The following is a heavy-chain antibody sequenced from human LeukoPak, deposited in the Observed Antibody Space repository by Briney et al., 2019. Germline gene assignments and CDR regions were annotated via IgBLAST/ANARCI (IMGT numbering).Heavy chain of an antibody. CDR1: GGSISSSSYY. Sequence: SETLSLTCTVSGGSISSSSYYWGWIRQPPGKGLEWIGSIYYSGSTYYNPSLKSRVTISVDTSKNQFSLKLSSVTAADTAVYYCARDYYDSSGLSLDWFDPWGQGTLVTVSS. J-gene: IGHJ5*02. CDR2: IYYSGST. V-gene: IGHV4-39*07. CDR3: ARDYYDSSGLSLDWFDP. D-gene: IGHD3-22*01.